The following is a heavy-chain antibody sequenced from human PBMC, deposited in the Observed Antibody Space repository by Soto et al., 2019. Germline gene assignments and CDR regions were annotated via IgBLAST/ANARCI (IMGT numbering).Heavy chain of an antibody. CDR3: ARGAPSATTPLAY. CDR2: ISYDGSNK. Sequence: GGSLRLSCAASGFTFSSYAMHWVRQAPGKGLEWVAVISYDGSNKYYADSVKGRFTISRDNSKNTLYLQMNSLRAEDTAVYYWARGAPSATTPLAYWGQGSLVTVSS. V-gene: IGHV3-30-3*01. J-gene: IGHJ4*02. D-gene: IGHD1-7*01. CDR1: GFTFSSYA.